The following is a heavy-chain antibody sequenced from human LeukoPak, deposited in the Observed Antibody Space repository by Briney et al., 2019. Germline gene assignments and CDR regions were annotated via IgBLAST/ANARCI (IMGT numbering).Heavy chain of an antibody. CDR2: IKSKIDGGTP. D-gene: IGHD6-13*01. Sequence: GGSLRLSCAASGFPFSNAWMSWVRQAPGKGLEWVGRIKSKIDGGTPDYGSPVKGRFTISRDDSKDILYLQMSSLETEDTAVYYCTTVGGSTWFDWYFDLWGRGTLVTVSS. J-gene: IGHJ2*01. CDR3: TTVGGSTWFDWYFDL. CDR1: GFPFSNAW. V-gene: IGHV3-15*01.